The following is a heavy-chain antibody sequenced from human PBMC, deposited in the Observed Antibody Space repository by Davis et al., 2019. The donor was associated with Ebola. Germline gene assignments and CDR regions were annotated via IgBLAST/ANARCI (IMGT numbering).Heavy chain of an antibody. V-gene: IGHV4-34*01. CDR3: ARLNAPYYFDY. Sequence: SETLSLTCAVYGGSFSGYYWSWIRQPPGKGLEWIGEINHSGSTNYNPSLKSRVTISVDTSKNQFSLKLSSVTAADTAVYYCARLNAPYYFDYWGQGTLVTVSS. CDR2: INHSGST. CDR1: GGSFSGYY. J-gene: IGHJ4*02.